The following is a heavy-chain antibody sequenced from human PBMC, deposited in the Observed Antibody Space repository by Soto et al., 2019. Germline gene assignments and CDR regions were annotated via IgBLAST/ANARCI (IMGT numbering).Heavy chain of an antibody. D-gene: IGHD6-13*01. CDR1: GFTFSSYG. CDR2: ISYDGSNK. V-gene: IGHV3-30*18. Sequence: QVQLVESGGGVVQPGRSLRLSCAASGFTFSSYGMHWVRQAPGKGLEWVAVISYDGSNKYYADSVKGRFTISRDNSKNTLYLQMNSLRAEDTAVYYCAKDLGYSSSRYYYYYGMDVWGQGTTVTVSS. J-gene: IGHJ6*02. CDR3: AKDLGYSSSRYYYYYGMDV.